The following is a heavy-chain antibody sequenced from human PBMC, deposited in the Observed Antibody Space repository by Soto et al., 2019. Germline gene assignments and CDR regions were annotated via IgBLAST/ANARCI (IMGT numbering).Heavy chain of an antibody. V-gene: IGHV3-33*01. CDR3: ARDSHVGSGWQLTADY. D-gene: IGHD6-19*01. CDR1: GFTFSSYG. CDR2: IWYDGSNK. Sequence: GGSLRLSCAASGFTFSSYGMHWVRQAPGKGLEGVAVIWYDGSNKYYAESVKGRFTISRDNSKNTLYLQMNNLRAEDTAVYYCARDSHVGSGWQLTADYWGQGTLVTVSS. J-gene: IGHJ4*02.